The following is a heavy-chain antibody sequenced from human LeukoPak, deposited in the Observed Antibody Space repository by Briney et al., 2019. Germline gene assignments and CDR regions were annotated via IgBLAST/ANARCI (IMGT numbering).Heavy chain of an antibody. CDR1: GFTVSSNY. D-gene: IGHD2/OR15-2a*01. CDR2: IYSGGST. V-gene: IGHV3-66*01. J-gene: IGHJ4*02. CDR3: ARDINRAFDY. Sequence: GGSLRLSCAASGFTVSSNYMNWVRQAPGKGLEWVSLIYSGGSTYYADSVKGRFTISRDNSKNTLYLQMNSLRAEDTAVYCCARDINRAFDYWGQGTLVTVSS.